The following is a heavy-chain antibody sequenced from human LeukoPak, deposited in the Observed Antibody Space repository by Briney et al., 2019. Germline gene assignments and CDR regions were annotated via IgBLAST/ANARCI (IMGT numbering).Heavy chain of an antibody. Sequence: GSLRLSCAASGFTFSSYAMSWVRQAPGKGLEWVSAISGSGGSTYYADSVKGRFTISRDNSKNTLYLQMNSLRAEDTAVYYCAKDPSYYDILTGYSDYWGQGTLVTVSS. V-gene: IGHV3-23*01. D-gene: IGHD3-9*01. CDR3: AKDPSYYDILTGYSDY. CDR1: GFTFSSYA. CDR2: ISGSGGST. J-gene: IGHJ4*02.